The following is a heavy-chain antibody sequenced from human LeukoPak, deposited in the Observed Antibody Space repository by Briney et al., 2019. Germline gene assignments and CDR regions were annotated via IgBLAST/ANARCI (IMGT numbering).Heavy chain of an antibody. V-gene: IGHV3-33*01. D-gene: IGHD1-26*01. Sequence: GRSLRLSCAASGFTFSSYGMHWVRQATGKGLEWVAVIWYDGSNKYYADSVKGRFTISRDNSKNTLYLQMNSLRAEDTAVYYCASGGIVGATWDGFDYWGQGTLVTVSS. CDR2: IWYDGSNK. CDR3: ASGGIVGATWDGFDY. CDR1: GFTFSSYG. J-gene: IGHJ4*02.